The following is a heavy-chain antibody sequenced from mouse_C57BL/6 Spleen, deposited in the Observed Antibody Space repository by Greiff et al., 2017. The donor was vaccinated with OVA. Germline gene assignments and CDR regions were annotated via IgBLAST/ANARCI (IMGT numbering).Heavy chain of an antibody. D-gene: IGHD2-4*01. CDR1: GYTFTSYN. V-gene: IGHV1-12*01. CDR3: ARSREALMITHFDY. CDR2: IYPGNGDT. Sequence: SGAELVRPGASVKMSCKASGYTFTSYNMHWVKQTPRQGLEWIGAIYPGNGDTSYNQKFKGKATLTVDKSSSTAYMQLSSLTSEDSAVYFCARSREALMITHFDYWGQGTTLTVSS. J-gene: IGHJ2*01.